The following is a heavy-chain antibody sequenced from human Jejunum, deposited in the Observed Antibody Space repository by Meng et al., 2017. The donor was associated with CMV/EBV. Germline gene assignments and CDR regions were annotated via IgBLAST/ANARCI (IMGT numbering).Heavy chain of an antibody. Sequence: SGFSFSDYWMHWVRQTPGEGLVWVSRISPDGSSTRYADSVKGRFTISRDSAKSSLYLHMNSLRDEDTAVYFCVRDKRFLDNYYVMDGWGQGTTVTVSS. CDR1: GFSFSDYW. D-gene: IGHD3-3*01. J-gene: IGHJ6*02. CDR2: ISPDGSST. CDR3: VRDKRFLDNYYVMDG. V-gene: IGHV3-74*01.